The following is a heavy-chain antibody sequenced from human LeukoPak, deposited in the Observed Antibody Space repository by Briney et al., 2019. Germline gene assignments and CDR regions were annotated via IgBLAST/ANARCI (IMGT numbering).Heavy chain of an antibody. D-gene: IGHD1-26*01. V-gene: IGHV4-59*01. J-gene: IGHJ4*02. CDR3: ARDWELGH. CDR2: IYENGRT. Sequence: PSETLTLTCTVSGGSIGNFFWSWIRQSPGEGLEWIGFIYENGRTSYNPSLKSRVTISVDMSKNQFSLRLTSMTAADTAVYYCARDWELGHWGRGILVTVTS. CDR1: GGSIGNFF.